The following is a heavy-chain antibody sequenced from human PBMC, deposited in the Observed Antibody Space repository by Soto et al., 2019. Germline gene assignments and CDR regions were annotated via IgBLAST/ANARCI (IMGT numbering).Heavy chain of an antibody. Sequence: QVQLRESGPGLVKPSQTLSLTCTVSGGSINSGGYYWNWIRQHPGKGLEWIGYIYYSGSTYYNPLLWGRVIISAARSENHFSLKLSSVTAADTAVYFCARGYRQSGYSSSWVFDYWGQGTLVNVSS. D-gene: IGHD6-13*01. V-gene: IGHV4-31*03. CDR1: GGSINSGGYY. J-gene: IGHJ4*02. CDR2: IYYSGST. CDR3: ARGYRQSGYSSSWVFDY.